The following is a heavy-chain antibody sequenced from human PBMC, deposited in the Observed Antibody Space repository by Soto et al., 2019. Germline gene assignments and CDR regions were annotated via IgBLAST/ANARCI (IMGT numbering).Heavy chain of an antibody. D-gene: IGHD3-22*01. Sequence: QVQLQESGPGLVKPSQTLSLTCTVSGGSISSGGYYWSWIRQHPGKGLEWIGYIYYSGSTYYNPSLKSRVSISVDTSKNQFSLKLSSVTAADTAVYYCARVCPPLYYYDSSGWFYFDYWGQGTLVTVSS. J-gene: IGHJ4*02. CDR3: ARVCPPLYYYDSSGWFYFDY. CDR1: GGSISSGGYY. V-gene: IGHV4-31*03. CDR2: IYYSGST.